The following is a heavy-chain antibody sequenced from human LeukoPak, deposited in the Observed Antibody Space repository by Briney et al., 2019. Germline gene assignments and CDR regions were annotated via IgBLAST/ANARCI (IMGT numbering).Heavy chain of an antibody. D-gene: IGHD3-22*01. J-gene: IGHJ4*02. CDR1: GFTFSSYA. CDR3: AKEYYYDSSGSTNDY. CDR2: ISGSGGST. V-gene: IGHV3-23*01. Sequence: GGSLRLSCAASGFTFSSYAMSWVRQAPGKGLEWVSAISGSGGSTYYADSVKGRFTISRDNSKNTLYLQMNSLRAEDTAVYHCAKEYYYDSSGSTNDYWGQGTLVTVSS.